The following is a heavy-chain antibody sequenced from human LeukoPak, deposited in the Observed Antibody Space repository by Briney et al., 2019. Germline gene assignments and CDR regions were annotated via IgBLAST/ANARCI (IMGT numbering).Heavy chain of an antibody. J-gene: IGHJ4*02. CDR3: AYQSIVEVGATHQVNDY. Sequence: ASVKVSCKASGYTFTSYGISWVRQAPGQGLEWMGSISAYNGNTNYAQKFQGRVTMTTDTSTSTAYMELRSLRSDDAAVYYCAYQSIVEVGATHQVNDYWGQGTLVTVSS. CDR2: ISAYNGNT. D-gene: IGHD1-26*01. CDR1: GYTFTSYG. V-gene: IGHV1-18*01.